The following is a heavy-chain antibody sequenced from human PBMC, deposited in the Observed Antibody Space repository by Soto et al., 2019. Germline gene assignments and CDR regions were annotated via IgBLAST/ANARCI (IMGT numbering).Heavy chain of an antibody. CDR3: ARTALNYDILTGYPIWFDP. CDR2: ICPGDSDT. J-gene: IGHJ5*02. D-gene: IGHD3-9*01. V-gene: IGHV5-51*01. Sequence: EVQLVQSGAEVKKPGESLKISCKGSGYSFTSYLIGWVRQMPGKGLEWMGIICPGDSDTRYRPSFQGQVPISADKSIRYAYLKWRSLQASDTAMYYCARTALNYDILTGYPIWFDPWGQGTLVTVSS. CDR1: GYSFTSYL.